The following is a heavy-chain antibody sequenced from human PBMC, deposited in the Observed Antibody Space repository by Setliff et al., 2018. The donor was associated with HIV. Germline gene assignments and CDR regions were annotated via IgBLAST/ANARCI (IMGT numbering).Heavy chain of an antibody. CDR1: GGSISSGGYH. CDR2: IFYSGST. Sequence: SETLSLTCTVSGGSISSGGYHWSWIRQHPGKGLEWIGYIFYSGSTSYNPSLKSRVAISVDTSKNQSSLKLSSVTAADTAVYYCARDSYDSSGRNWFDPWG. CDR3: ARDSYDSSGRNWFDP. D-gene: IGHD3-22*01. V-gene: IGHV4-31*03. J-gene: IGHJ5*02.